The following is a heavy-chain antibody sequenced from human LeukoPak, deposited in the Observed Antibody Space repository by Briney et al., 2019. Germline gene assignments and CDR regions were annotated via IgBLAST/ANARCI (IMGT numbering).Heavy chain of an antibody. V-gene: IGHV4-59*01. CDR3: GREGGRTEAFDI. CDR1: GGSLSRYY. J-gene: IGHJ3*02. Sequence: SETLSLTCTVSGGSLSRYYWSWIRQPSGKGLEWIGDIYYIGSTNYNPSVKSRVTISVKAYKNQFSLKLSSVTAADTAVYYCGREGGRTEAFDIWGQGTMVTVSS. CDR2: IYYIGST. D-gene: IGHD1-14*01.